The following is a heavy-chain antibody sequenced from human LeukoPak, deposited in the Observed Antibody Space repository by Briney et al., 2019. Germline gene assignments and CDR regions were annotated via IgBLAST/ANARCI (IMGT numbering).Heavy chain of an antibody. D-gene: IGHD1-14*01. CDR1: GFSFSSSYW. V-gene: IGHV3-7*01. Sequence: GGSLRLSCAASGFSFSSSYWMHWVRQAPGKGLEWVANIKYDGSEKFYVDSVKGRFTISRDNAKNSLYLQMNSLRAEDTAMYYCARDHRVRSRWLDPWGQGTLVTVSS. J-gene: IGHJ5*02. CDR3: ARDHRVRSRWLDP. CDR2: IKYDGSEK.